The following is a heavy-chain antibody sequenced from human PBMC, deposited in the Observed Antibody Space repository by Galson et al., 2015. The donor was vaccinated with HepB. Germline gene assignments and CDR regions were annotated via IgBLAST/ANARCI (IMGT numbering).Heavy chain of an antibody. CDR3: AKGNDQLLLVDY. V-gene: IGHV3-30*02. CDR2: IRYDGSNK. J-gene: IGHJ4*02. CDR1: GFTFSSYG. D-gene: IGHD2-15*01. Sequence: SLRLSCAASGFTFSSYGMHWVRQAPGKGLEWVAFIRYDGSNKYYADSVKGRFTISRDNSKNTLYLQMNSLRAEDTAVYYCAKGNDQLLLVDYWGQGTLVTVSS.